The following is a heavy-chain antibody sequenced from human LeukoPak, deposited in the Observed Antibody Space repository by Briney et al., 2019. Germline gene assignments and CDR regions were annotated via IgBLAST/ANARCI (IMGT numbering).Heavy chain of an antibody. V-gene: IGHV3-64D*06. CDR3: VRSYGSGTNIDY. CDR2: ISGNGGST. J-gene: IGHJ4*02. D-gene: IGHD3-10*01. Sequence: GGSLRLSCSVSGFTFSSYAMHWVRQAPGKGLEYVSGISGNGGSTYHADAVKGRFTISRDNSKNTLNLQMSSLRAEDTAVYFCVRSYGSGTNIDYWGQGTLVTVSS. CDR1: GFTFSSYA.